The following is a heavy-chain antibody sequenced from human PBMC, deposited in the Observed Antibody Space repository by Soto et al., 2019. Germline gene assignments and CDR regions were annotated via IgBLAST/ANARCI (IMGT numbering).Heavy chain of an antibody. CDR3: ARTNSGSYFERDY. V-gene: IGHV3-7*01. D-gene: IGHD1-26*01. J-gene: IGHJ4*02. Sequence: PGGSLRLSCAASGFTFSNYLMTWVRQAPGKGLEWVANIKEDGSEKHYVDSVKGRFTISRDNAKNSLYLQMNSLRAEDTAVYYCARTNSGSYFERDYWGQGTLVTVSS. CDR1: GFTFSNYL. CDR2: IKEDGSEK.